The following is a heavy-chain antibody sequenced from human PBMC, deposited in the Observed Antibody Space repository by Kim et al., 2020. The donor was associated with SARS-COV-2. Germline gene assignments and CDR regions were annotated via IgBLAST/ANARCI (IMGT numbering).Heavy chain of an antibody. J-gene: IGHJ6*02. CDR3: ARGRGVDV. CDR2: INQDGRER. Sequence: GGSLRLSCAASGFTFSSFWMNWVRQAPGKGLEWVANINQDGRERYYVDSVKGRFTISRDNAKNSLYLQMNSLRADDTAVYYCARGRGVDVWGQGTTVTVS. V-gene: IGHV3-7*01. CDR1: GFTFSSFW.